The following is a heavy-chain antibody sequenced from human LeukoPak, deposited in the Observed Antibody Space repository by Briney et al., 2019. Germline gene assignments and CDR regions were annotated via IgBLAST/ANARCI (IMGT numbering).Heavy chain of an antibody. CDR1: GFTFSSYA. V-gene: IGHV3-23*01. D-gene: IGHD3-22*01. CDR2: ISGSGGST. Sequence: PGGSLRLSCAASGFTFSSYAMSWVRQAPGKGLEWVSAISGSGGSTYYADSVKGRFTISRDNAKNSLYLQMNSLRAEDTAVYYCARADYYYDSSGYRDYWGQGTLVTVSS. CDR3: ARADYYYDSSGYRDY. J-gene: IGHJ4*02.